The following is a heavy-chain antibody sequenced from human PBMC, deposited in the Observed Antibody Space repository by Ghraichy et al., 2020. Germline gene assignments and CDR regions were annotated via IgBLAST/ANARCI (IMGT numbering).Heavy chain of an antibody. Sequence: SETLSLTCTVSGGSISSSSYYWGWIRQPPGKGLEWIGSIYYSGSTYYNPSLKSRVTISVDTSKNQFSLKLSSVTAADTAVYYCARHGAPYVAVAGKVDYWGQGTLVTVSS. CDR2: IYYSGST. J-gene: IGHJ4*02. V-gene: IGHV4-39*01. D-gene: IGHD6-19*01. CDR3: ARHGAPYVAVAGKVDY. CDR1: GGSISSSSYY.